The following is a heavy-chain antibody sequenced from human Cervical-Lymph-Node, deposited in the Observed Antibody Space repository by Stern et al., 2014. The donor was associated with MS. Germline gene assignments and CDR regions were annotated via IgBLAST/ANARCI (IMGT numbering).Heavy chain of an antibody. J-gene: IGHJ3*01. CDR3: ARDPEDFDAFDV. V-gene: IGHV7-4-1*02. Sequence: QVQLVQSGSELRMPGASMKISCEASGYTFTHYAINWVRQAPGQGLEWMGWINTDTGNPSYAQGFTGRFVFSLDASVSTAYLQINSLKTEDTAVYYCARDPEDFDAFDVWGQGTMLTVSS. CDR1: GYTFTHYA. CDR2: INTDTGNP.